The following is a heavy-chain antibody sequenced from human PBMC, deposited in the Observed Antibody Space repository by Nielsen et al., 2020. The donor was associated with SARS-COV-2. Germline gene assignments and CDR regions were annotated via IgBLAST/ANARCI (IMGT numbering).Heavy chain of an antibody. CDR1: GFTLSSYW. CDR2: IKQDGSEK. V-gene: IGHV3-7*01. J-gene: IGHJ6*02. Sequence: GGSLRLSCAASGFTLSSYWMSWVRQAPGKGLEWVANIKQDGSEKYYVDSVKGRFTISRDNAKNSLYLQMNSLRAEDTAVYYCARDMGVADPYYGMDVWGQGTTVTVSS. D-gene: IGHD2-15*01. CDR3: ARDMGVADPYYGMDV.